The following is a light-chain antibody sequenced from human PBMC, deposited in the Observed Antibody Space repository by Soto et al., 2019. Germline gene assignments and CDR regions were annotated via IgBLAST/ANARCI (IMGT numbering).Light chain of an antibody. CDR1: QSVSQY. CDR2: GAS. J-gene: IGKJ3*01. V-gene: IGKV3-20*01. Sequence: EIVLTQSPGTLSWSLGERATLSCRASQSVSQYLAWYQQKPGQAPRLLIYGASSRANGIPDRFSGSGSGTDFTLTINRLGPEDIAVYYCQQYASSARLTFGRGT. CDR3: QQYASSARLT.